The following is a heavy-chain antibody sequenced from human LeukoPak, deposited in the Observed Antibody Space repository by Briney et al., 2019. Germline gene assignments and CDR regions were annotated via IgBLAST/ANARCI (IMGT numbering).Heavy chain of an antibody. V-gene: IGHV1-18*01. CDR2: ISGFNGNT. D-gene: IGHD3-3*02. J-gene: IGHJ2*01. Sequence: ASVKVSCKASGYSFTTYGVNWVRQAPGQGLEWMGWISGFNGNTYYAQKFRERVTMTTDIRTTTVYMDLRSLKSDDTAVYYCARALEGQHLNWYFDLWGRGTLVTVSP. CDR1: GYSFTTYG. CDR3: ARALEGQHLNWYFDL.